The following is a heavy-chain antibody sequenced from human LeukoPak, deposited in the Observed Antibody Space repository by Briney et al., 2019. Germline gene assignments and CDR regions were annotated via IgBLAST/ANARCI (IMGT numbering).Heavy chain of an antibody. CDR1: GFSFSSYW. CDR2: MNPDGSEK. CDR3: ARARRATSSWLY. J-gene: IGHJ4*02. D-gene: IGHD6-13*01. Sequence: PGGSLRLSCAASGFSFSSYWMSWGRQAPGEGLEWVADMNPDGSEKYYVDSVEGRFTISRDNAKNSLYLQMNSLRGEDTAVYYCARARRATSSWLYWGQGTLVTVSS. V-gene: IGHV3-7*04.